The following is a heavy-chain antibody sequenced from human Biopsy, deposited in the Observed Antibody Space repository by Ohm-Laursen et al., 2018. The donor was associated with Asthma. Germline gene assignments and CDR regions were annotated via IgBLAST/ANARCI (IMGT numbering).Heavy chain of an antibody. CDR2: IYYSGTT. CDR1: GGYMRSGNYY. D-gene: IGHD6-13*01. V-gene: IGHV4-39*01. CDR3: VRGSSSWHHGPFHYYYGLDV. J-gene: IGHJ6*02. Sequence: GTLSLTCGLSSGSGGYMRSGNYYWGWIRQPPGKGLEWIGSIYYSGTTSYNPSLESRVTVSAATSKNQFSLKLTSVTAADTAVYYCVRGSSSWHHGPFHYYYGLDVWGQGTTATVSS.